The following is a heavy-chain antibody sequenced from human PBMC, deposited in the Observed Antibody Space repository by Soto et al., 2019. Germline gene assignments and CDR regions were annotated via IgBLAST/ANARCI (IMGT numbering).Heavy chain of an antibody. D-gene: IGHD1-7*01. CDR2: IYRTGST. V-gene: IGHV4-4*02. J-gene: IGHJ4*02. Sequence: QVQLQESGPGLVKPSGTLSLTCAVSGASFTSNDWWTWVRQPPGRGLEWIGEIYRTGSTNHNPSLKSRVTISLDKSENQFSLKVTSLTAADTAVYYCASRDPGTSVGYWGQGTLVTVSS. CDR1: GASFTSNDW. CDR3: ASRDPGTSVGY.